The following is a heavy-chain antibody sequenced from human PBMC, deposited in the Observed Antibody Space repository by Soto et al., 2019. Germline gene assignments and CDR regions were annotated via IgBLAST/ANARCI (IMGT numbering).Heavy chain of an antibody. CDR3: ARLDCSGGSCYSDFEY. D-gene: IGHD2-15*01. V-gene: IGHV1-18*01. CDR2: ISAYNGNT. Sequence: ASVKVSCKTSGYSFTNYGISWVRQAPGQGLEWLGWISAYNGNTGYAQKVQGRVTMTTNTSTSTAYMELSSLRSEDTAVYYCARLDCSGGSCYSDFEYWGQGTLVTVSS. CDR1: GYSFTNYG. J-gene: IGHJ4*02.